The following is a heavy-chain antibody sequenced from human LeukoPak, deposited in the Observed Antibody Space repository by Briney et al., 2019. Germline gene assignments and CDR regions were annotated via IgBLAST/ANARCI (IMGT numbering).Heavy chain of an antibody. CDR2: IYYSGST. J-gene: IGHJ4*02. D-gene: IGHD2-2*01. CDR3: ARAVGCSSTSCYAAGVDY. Sequence: PSETLSLTCTVSGGSISSGGYYWRWIRQHPGKGLEWIGYIYYSGSTYYNPSLKSRVTISVDTSKNQFSLKLSSVTAADTAVYYCARAVGCSSTSCYAAGVDYWGQGTLVTVSS. CDR1: GGSISSGGYY. V-gene: IGHV4-31*03.